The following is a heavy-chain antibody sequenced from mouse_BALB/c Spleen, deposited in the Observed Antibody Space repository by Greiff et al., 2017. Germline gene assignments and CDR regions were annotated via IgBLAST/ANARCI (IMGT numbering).Heavy chain of an antibody. D-gene: IGHD1-1*02. CDR3: ARADYGHWYFDV. CDR2: ISNLAYSI. CDR1: GFTFSDYG. V-gene: IGHV5-15*02. J-gene: IGHJ1*01. Sequence: EVKLVESGGGLVQPGGSRKLSCAASGFTFSDYGMAWVRQAPGKGPEWVAFISNLAYSIYYADTVTGRFTISRENAKNTLYLEMSSLRSEDTAMYYCARADYGHWYFDVWGAGTTVTVSS.